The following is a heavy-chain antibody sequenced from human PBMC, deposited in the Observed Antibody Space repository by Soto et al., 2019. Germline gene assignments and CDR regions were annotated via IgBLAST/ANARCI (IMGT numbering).Heavy chain of an antibody. CDR1: GYSISSSKW. J-gene: IGHJ6*02. D-gene: IGHD2-2*01. V-gene: IGHV4-28*01. CDR2: IYYSGST. CDR3: ARTGDCSSTSCYAFYYYGMDV. Sequence: SETLSLTCAVSGYSISSSKWWGWIRQPPGKGLEWIGYIYYSGSTYYNPSLKSRVTMSVDTSKNQFSLNLSSVTAVDTVVYYCARTGDCSSTSCYAFYYYGMDVWGQGTTVT.